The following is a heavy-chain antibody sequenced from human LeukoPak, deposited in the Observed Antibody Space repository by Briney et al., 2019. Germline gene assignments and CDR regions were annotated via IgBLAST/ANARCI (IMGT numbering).Heavy chain of an antibody. CDR3: ARSSAGSWYVWFDY. J-gene: IGHJ4*02. D-gene: IGHD6-13*01. CDR2: IKQDGSEK. CDR1: GFTFSSYW. Sequence: GGSLRLSCAASGFTFSSYWMSWVRQAPGKGLEWVANIKQDGSEKYYVDSVKGRFTISRDNAKNPLYLQMNSLRAEDTAVYYCARSSAGSWYVWFDYWGQGTLVTVSS. V-gene: IGHV3-7*01.